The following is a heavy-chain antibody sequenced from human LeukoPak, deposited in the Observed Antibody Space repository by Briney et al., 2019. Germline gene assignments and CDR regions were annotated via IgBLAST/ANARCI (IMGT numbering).Heavy chain of an antibody. CDR3: VKTVSTSGWYQFYFDY. J-gene: IGHJ4*02. V-gene: IGHV3-30-3*01. CDR2: ISYDGSNK. D-gene: IGHD6-19*01. Sequence: GRSLRLSCAASGFTFSSYAMHWVRQAPGKGLEWVAVISYDGSNKYYADSVKGRFTISRDNAKNSLYLQMNSLTPEDTALYYCVKTVSTSGWYQFYFDYWGQGTLVTVSS. CDR1: GFTFSSYA.